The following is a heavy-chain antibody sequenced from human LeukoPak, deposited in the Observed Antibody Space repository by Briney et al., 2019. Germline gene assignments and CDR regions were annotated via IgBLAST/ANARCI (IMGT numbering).Heavy chain of an antibody. V-gene: IGHV1-46*01. CDR2: INPSGGST. CDR3: ARGAVAGYYFDY. Sequence: SSVKVSCKASGYTFTSYYMDGVRQAPGQGLEWMGIINPSGGSTSYAQKFQGRVTMTRDTSTSTVYMELSSLRSEDTAVYYCARGAVAGYYFDYWGQGTLVTVSS. D-gene: IGHD6-19*01. CDR1: GYTFTSYY. J-gene: IGHJ4*02.